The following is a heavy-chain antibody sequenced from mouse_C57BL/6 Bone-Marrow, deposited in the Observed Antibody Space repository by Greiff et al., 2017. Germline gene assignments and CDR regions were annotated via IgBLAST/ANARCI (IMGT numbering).Heavy chain of an antibody. CDR2: ISSGGSYT. CDR3: ARHHDGYLWYFDV. J-gene: IGHJ1*03. CDR1: GFTFSSYG. D-gene: IGHD2-3*01. V-gene: IGHV5-6*01. Sequence: EVKLVESGGDLVKPGGSLKLSCAASGFTFSSYGMSWVRQTPDKRLEWVATISSGGSYTYYPDSVKGRFTISRDNAKNTLYLQMSSLKSEDTAMYYCARHHDGYLWYFDVWGTGTTVTVSS.